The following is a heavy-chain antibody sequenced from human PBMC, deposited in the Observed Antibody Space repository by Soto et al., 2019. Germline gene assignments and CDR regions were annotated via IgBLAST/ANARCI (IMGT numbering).Heavy chain of an antibody. V-gene: IGHV5-51*01. CDR1: GYSFTSYW. Sequence: GESLKISCKGSGYSFTSYWIAWVRQMSGKGLEWMGIIYPGDSEAEYSPSFQGQVTISADKSIDTAYLQWSSLKASDTAMYYCARGYDTSGDHHVYLAFWGQGTLVTVSS. D-gene: IGHD3-22*01. CDR2: IYPGDSEA. CDR3: ARGYDTSGDHHVYLAF. J-gene: IGHJ4*02.